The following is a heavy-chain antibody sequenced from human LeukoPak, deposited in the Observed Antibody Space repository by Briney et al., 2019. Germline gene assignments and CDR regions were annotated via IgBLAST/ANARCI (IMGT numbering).Heavy chain of an antibody. Sequence: GGSLRLSCAAAGFTFSAFNIHWVRQAPGKGLEWVALVSYDGNNKYYADSVKGRFTISRDNSKNTLYLQMNSLRAEDTAGYYCVRSLTSQQLVTFALDYWGQGTLVTVSS. V-gene: IGHV3-30*03. D-gene: IGHD6-13*01. CDR1: GFTFSAFN. CDR2: VSYDGNNK. CDR3: VRSLTSQQLVTFALDY. J-gene: IGHJ4*02.